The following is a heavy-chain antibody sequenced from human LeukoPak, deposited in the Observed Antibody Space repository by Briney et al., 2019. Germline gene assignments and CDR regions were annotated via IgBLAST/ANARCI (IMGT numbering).Heavy chain of an antibody. CDR1: GFTFSGSA. J-gene: IGHJ3*02. D-gene: IGHD3-10*01. Sequence: PGGSLRLSCAASGFTFSGSAMHWVRQASGKGLEWVGRIRSKANSYATAYAASVKGRFTISRDDSKNTAYLQMNSLKTEDTAVYYCTRLGEIKDAFDIWGQGTMVTVSS. CDR3: TRLGEIKDAFDI. V-gene: IGHV3-73*01. CDR2: IRSKANSYAT.